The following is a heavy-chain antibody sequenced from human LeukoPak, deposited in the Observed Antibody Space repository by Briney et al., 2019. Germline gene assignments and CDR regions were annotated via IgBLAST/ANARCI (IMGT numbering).Heavy chain of an antibody. Sequence: PSETLSLTCTVSGGSISPYYWSRSRQPPGKGLEWIGYVHYSGSTKYNPSLKSRVTISLDTSRNQFSLRLSSVSAADTAVYYCARHYKSPRTTVFDHWGQGTLVTVSS. V-gene: IGHV4-59*08. CDR2: VHYSGST. CDR3: ARHYKSPRTTVFDH. D-gene: IGHD4-11*01. CDR1: GGSISPYY. J-gene: IGHJ4*02.